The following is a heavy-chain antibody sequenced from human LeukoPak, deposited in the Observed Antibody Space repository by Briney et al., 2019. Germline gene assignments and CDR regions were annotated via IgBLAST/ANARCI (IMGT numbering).Heavy chain of an antibody. Sequence: AGTLRLSCAASGFTLSGYWMDWVRQAPGKGLEWVANINLSGSAKLYVDSVKGRFTISRDNAKNSLDLQMNSLKVEDTAVYYCAAWGKYNYWGQGTLVTVSS. D-gene: IGHD7-27*01. V-gene: IGHV3-7*01. CDR3: AAWGKYNY. CDR1: GFTLSGYW. J-gene: IGHJ4*02. CDR2: INLSGSAK.